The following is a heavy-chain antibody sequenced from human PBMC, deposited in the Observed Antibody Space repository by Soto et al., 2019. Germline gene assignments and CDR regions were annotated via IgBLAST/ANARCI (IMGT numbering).Heavy chain of an antibody. CDR1: GLTFSTYW. CDR3: ARGVPGYYAVDV. V-gene: IGHV3-74*01. Sequence: EVQLVESGGGLVQPGGSLRLSCTASGLTFSTYWLHWVRQAPGKGLAWISRLNSGATTANYADSVRGRCTISRDNAKNTVSLQLNSLRDEDTAVYYCARGVPGYYAVDVWGQGTTVTVSS. CDR2: LNSGATTA. J-gene: IGHJ6*02.